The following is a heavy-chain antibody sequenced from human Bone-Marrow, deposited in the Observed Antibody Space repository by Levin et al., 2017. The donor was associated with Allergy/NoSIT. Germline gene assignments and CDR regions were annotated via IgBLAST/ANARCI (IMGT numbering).Heavy chain of an antibody. J-gene: IGHJ4*02. D-gene: IGHD1-14*01. CDR3: AKDSANQYYFDN. V-gene: IGHV3-30*18. CDR1: GFTLSNYG. CDR2: IFNDGTNK. Sequence: GGSLRLSCVVSGFTLSNYGMHWVRQGPGKGLEWVAVIFNDGTNKYYSDSVKGRFTISRDTSKNTLYLQMNSLRAEDTAVYFCAKDSANQYYFDNWGQGTLVTVSS.